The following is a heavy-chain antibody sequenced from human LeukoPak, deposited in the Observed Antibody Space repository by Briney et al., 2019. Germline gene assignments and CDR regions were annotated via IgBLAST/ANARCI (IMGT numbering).Heavy chain of an antibody. CDR3: TTGIDDEGGY. Sequence: PGGSLRLSCAASGFTYSNVWMNWVRQAPGKGLEWVGRIKTNAEGGTLDYTAPVKGRFTISRGDSKNTLYLQMDSLEVEDTGMYYCTTGIDDEGGYWGQGTLVTVSS. V-gene: IGHV3-15*07. CDR2: IKTNAEGGTL. CDR1: GFTYSNVW. J-gene: IGHJ4*02. D-gene: IGHD3-3*02.